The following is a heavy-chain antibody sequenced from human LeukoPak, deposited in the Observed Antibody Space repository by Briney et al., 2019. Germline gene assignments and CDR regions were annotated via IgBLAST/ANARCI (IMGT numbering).Heavy chain of an antibody. CDR1: GGSISSGPYF. V-gene: IGHV4-30-2*06. CDR3: ARLGGFGTSYYYYMDV. D-gene: IGHD2-2*01. Sequence: SETLSLTCSVSGGSISSGPYFWSWIRQSPGQGLEWIGYIWPSGSTNYNPSLKSRVTISVDTSKNQFSLKLSSVTAADTAVYYCARLGGFGTSYYYYMDVWGKGTTVTVSS. J-gene: IGHJ6*03. CDR2: IWPSGST.